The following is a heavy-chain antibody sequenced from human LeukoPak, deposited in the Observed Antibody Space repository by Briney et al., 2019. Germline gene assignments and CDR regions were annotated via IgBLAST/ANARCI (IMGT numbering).Heavy chain of an antibody. CDR3: ARLGGSYYYFDY. CDR1: GYSISSGYY. J-gene: IGHJ4*02. Sequence: SESLSLTCSVSGYSISSGYYWGWIRQPPGKGLEWIGSIYHNGNSYYNPSLKSRVTISVDTPKNQFSLKLSSVTAADTAVYYCARLGGSYYYFDYWDQGTLVTVSS. D-gene: IGHD1-26*01. CDR2: IYHNGNS. V-gene: IGHV4-38-2*02.